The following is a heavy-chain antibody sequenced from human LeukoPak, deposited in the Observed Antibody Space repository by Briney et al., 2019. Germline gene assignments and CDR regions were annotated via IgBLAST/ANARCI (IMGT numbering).Heavy chain of an antibody. Sequence: SETLSLTCSVSGGSISSTSYYWSWIRQPPGKGLEWIGNIYYSGSTYYNPSLKSRVTISVDTSKNQFSLKVGSVTAADTAVYYCANSYGHFDYWGPGTLVTVSS. CDR1: GGSISSTSYY. V-gene: IGHV4-39*01. J-gene: IGHJ4*02. D-gene: IGHD4-17*01. CDR3: ANSYGHFDY. CDR2: IYYSGST.